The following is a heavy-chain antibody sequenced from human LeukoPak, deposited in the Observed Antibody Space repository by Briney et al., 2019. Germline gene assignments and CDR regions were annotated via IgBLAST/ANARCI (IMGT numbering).Heavy chain of an antibody. CDR3: ARRGYDFWSGGIRGWGPHHYYYYYMDV. V-gene: IGHV4-34*01. J-gene: IGHJ6*03. Sequence: SETLSLTCAVYGGSFSGYYWSWIRQPPGKGLEWIGEINHSGSTNYNPSLKSRVTISVDTSKNQFSLKLSSVTAADTAVYYCARRGYDFWSGGIRGWGPHHYYYYYMDVWGKGTTVTVSS. CDR1: GGSFSGYY. CDR2: INHSGST. D-gene: IGHD3-3*01.